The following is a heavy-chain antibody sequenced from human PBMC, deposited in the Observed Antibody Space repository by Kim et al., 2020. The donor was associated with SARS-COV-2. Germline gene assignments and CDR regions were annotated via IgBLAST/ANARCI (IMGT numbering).Heavy chain of an antibody. Sequence: SETLSLTCTVSGGSISSSSYYWGWIRQPPGKGLEWIGSIYYSGSTYYNPSLKSRVTISVDTSKNQFSLKLSSVTAADTSVYYCARHPSFGYNRNYGRWF. CDR1: GGSISSSSYY. CDR2: IYYSGST. J-gene: IGHJ5*01. CDR3: ARHPSFGYNRNYGRWF. D-gene: IGHD1-7*01. V-gene: IGHV4-39*01.